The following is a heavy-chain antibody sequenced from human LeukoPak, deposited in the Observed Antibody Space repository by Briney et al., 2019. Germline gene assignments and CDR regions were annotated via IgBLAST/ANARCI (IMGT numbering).Heavy chain of an antibody. CDR3: ARGRRWLRNSYYFDY. CDR1: GGSFSGYY. CDR2: INHSGST. V-gene: IGHV4-34*01. Sequence: SETLSLTCAVYGGSFSGYYWSWLRQPPGKGLEWIGEINHSGSTNYNPSLKSRVTISVDTSKNQFSLKLSSVTAADTAVYYCARGRRWLRNSYYFDYWGQGTLVTVSS. J-gene: IGHJ4*02. D-gene: IGHD5-24*01.